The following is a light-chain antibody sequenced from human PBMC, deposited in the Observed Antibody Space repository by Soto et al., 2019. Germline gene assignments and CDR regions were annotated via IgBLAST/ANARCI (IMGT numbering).Light chain of an antibody. V-gene: IGKV3-15*01. Sequence: EIVMTQSPATLSVSPGERATLSCRAGQSISSNLAWYQQKPGQAPRLLIYGASTRATGIPARFSGSGSGTEFTLTISSLQSEDFAVYYCQQYNNWPRGFGQGTKVDIK. CDR1: QSISSN. J-gene: IGKJ1*01. CDR2: GAS. CDR3: QQYNNWPRG.